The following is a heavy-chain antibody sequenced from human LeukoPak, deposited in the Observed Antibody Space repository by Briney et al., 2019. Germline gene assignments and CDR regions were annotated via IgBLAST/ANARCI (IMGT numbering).Heavy chain of an antibody. Sequence: ASVKVSCKASGYTFTGHYMHWVRQAPGQGLEWMGWINPNSGGTNYAQKFQGRVTMTRDTSISTAYMELSRLRSDDTAVYYCARSPIAPVAAVYDYWGQGTLVTVTS. V-gene: IGHV1-2*02. J-gene: IGHJ4*02. CDR3: ARSPIAPVAAVYDY. D-gene: IGHD2-8*01. CDR2: INPNSGGT. CDR1: GYTFTGHY.